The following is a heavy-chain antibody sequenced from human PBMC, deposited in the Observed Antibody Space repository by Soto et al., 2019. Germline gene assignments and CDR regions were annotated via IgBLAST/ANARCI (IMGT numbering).Heavy chain of an antibody. J-gene: IGHJ4*02. D-gene: IGHD6-6*01. V-gene: IGHV4-39*01. Sequence: QPQLQESGPGLVKPPETLSLTCTVSGGSVSSCCNYWGWVRQPPGKGLEWIGSIHNSGSTSYNPSLRSRVTISVDTPKNQFSLTLTSVTAADTAVYYCARGLSSPSATGIWGQGILVTVSS. CDR3: ARGLSSPSATGI. CDR1: GGSVSSCCNY. CDR2: IHNSGST.